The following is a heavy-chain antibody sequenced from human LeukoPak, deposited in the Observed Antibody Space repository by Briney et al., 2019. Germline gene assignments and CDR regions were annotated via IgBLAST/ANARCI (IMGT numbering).Heavy chain of an antibody. CDR3: AKDHIRRDGYSDFDY. V-gene: IGHV3-23*01. CDR2: ISESGGST. D-gene: IGHD6-13*01. CDR1: GFTFGSYA. J-gene: IGHJ4*02. Sequence: GGSLRLSCAASGFTFGSYAMSWVRQAPGKGLEWVSGISESGGSTYYADPVKGRFTISRDNSKNTLFLQMNSLRAEDTAVYYCAKDHIRRDGYSDFDYWGQGTLVTVSS.